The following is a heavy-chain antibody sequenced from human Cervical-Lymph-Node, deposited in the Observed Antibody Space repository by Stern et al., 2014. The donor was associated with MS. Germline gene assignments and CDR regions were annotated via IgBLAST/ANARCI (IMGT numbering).Heavy chain of an antibody. J-gene: IGHJ4*02. CDR2: IYDSGST. CDR3: AKHLEPPGGFAGTSFDF. CDR1: GDSIRKSGYY. Sequence: VQLVESGPGLVKPSETLSLTCTVSGDSIRKSGYYWGWIRQPPGKGLEWIGSIYDSGSTYYNPSLRSRVTISVAPSKNQFSLKRSSVTAADTAVYHCAKHLEPPGGFAGTSFDFWGQGTLVTVSS. D-gene: IGHD1-14*01. V-gene: IGHV4-39*01.